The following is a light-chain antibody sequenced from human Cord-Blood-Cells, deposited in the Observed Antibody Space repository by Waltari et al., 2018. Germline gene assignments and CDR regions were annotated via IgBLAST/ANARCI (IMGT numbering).Light chain of an antibody. J-gene: IGKJ4*01. CDR2: GAS. Sequence: EIVLTQAPDTMSLSPGERSTLSCRASQSVSSSYLALYQQKPGQAPRLLIYGASSRATGIPDRFSGSGSVTDFTLTISRLEPEEFAVYYCQQYGSSPLTFGGGTKVEIK. CDR3: QQYGSSPLT. CDR1: QSVSSSY. V-gene: IGKV3-20*01.